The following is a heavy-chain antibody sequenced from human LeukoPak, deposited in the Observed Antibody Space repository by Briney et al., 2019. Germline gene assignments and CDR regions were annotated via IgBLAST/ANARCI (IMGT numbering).Heavy chain of an antibody. J-gene: IGHJ4*02. CDR3: AREFRGYFDY. CDR1: GGSFSGYY. CDR2: INHSGST. Sequence: SETLSLTCAVYGGSFSGYYWSWIRQPPGKGLEWIGEINHSGSTNYNPSLKSRVTISVDTSKNQFSLKLSSVTAADTAVYYCAREFRGYFDYWSQGTPVTVSS. D-gene: IGHD3-10*01. V-gene: IGHV4-34*01.